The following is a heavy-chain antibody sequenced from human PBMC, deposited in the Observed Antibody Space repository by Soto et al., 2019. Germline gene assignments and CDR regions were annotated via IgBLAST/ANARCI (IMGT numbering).Heavy chain of an antibody. CDR3: ARHSSYRSPRRFDP. J-gene: IGHJ5*02. CDR2: IHYSGST. V-gene: IGHV4-59*08. D-gene: IGHD1-26*01. Sequence: QVQLQESGPGLVQPSETLSLTCTVSGGSITGYYWSWIRQPPGKGPEWIGNIHYSGSTNYNPSLKSRVTISVHTSKNQFSLRLSSVTAAETAVYYCARHSSYRSPRRFDPWGQGNLVTVSS. CDR1: GGSITGYY.